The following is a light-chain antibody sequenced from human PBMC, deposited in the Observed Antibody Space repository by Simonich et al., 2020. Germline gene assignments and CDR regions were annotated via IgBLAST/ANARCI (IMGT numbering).Light chain of an antibody. V-gene: IGLV2-23*01. CDR1: SSDVGSYNL. Sequence: QSALTQPASVSGSPGQSITISCTGTSSDVGSYNLVSWYQQHPGKAPKLMIYEGRKRPAGVSNRFSCSKSGNTASLTISGLQAEDEADYYCCSYAGSSNVVFGGGTKLTVL. J-gene: IGLJ2*01. CDR2: EGR. CDR3: CSYAGSSNVV.